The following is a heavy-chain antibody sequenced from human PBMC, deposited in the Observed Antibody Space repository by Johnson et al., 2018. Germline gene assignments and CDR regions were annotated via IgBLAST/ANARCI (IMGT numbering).Heavy chain of an antibody. Sequence: EVQLVESGGGLVQPGRSLRLSCAASGFTFDDYAMHWVRQAPGKGLEWVAGISGNSGSIGYADSVKGRFTISRDNAKNSLYLQMKSLRAEDTALYYCAKDISSGYSYGGDYYYGMDVWGQGTTVTVSS. D-gene: IGHD5-18*01. CDR1: GFTFDDYA. CDR2: ISGNSGSI. V-gene: IGHV3-9*01. CDR3: AKDISSGYSYGGDYYYGMDV. J-gene: IGHJ6*02.